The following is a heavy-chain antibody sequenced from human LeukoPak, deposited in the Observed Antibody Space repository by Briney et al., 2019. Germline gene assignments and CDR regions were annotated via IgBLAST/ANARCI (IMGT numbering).Heavy chain of an antibody. CDR2: IFPIFATA. CDR1: GGTFSSYA. J-gene: IGHJ4*02. V-gene: IGHV1-69*15. CDR3: ARESGSYVAYFDY. Sequence: GASVKVSCKASGGTFSSYAISWVRQAPGQGLEWMGRIFPIFATANYAQKFQGRVTITADESTSTAYMELSSLRSEDTAVYYCARESGSYVAYFDYWGQGTLVTVSS. D-gene: IGHD1-26*01.